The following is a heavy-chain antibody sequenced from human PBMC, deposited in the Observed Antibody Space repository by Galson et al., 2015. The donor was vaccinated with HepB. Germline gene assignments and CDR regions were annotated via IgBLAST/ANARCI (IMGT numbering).Heavy chain of an antibody. V-gene: IGHV4-59*01. J-gene: IGHJ3*02. CDR3: ARALQWDGYNFGASDCAFDI. CDR2: IYYSGST. D-gene: IGHD5-24*01. CDR1: GGSISSYY. Sequence: TLSLTCTVSGGSISSYYWSWIRQPPGKGLEWIGYIYYSGSTNYNPSLKSRVTISVDTSKNQFSLKLSSVTAADTAVYYCARALQWDGYNFGASDCAFDIWGQGTMVTVSS.